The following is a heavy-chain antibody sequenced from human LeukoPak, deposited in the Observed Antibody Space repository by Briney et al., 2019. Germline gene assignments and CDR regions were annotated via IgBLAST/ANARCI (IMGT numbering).Heavy chain of an antibody. Sequence: PSETLSLTCTVFGGSISSGGYYWSWIRQPPGKGLEWIGYIYYSGSTYYNPSLKSRVTISLDTSKNQFSLILSSVTAADTAVYYCASGPGGYGGNPPLDYWGQGTLVTVSS. CDR3: ASGPGGYGGNPPLDY. CDR1: GGSISSGGYY. CDR2: IYYSGST. D-gene: IGHD4-23*01. J-gene: IGHJ4*02. V-gene: IGHV4-31*03.